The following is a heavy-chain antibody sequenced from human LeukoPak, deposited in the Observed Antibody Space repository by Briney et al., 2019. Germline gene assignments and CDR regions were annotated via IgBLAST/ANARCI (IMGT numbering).Heavy chain of an antibody. CDR1: GFTFSSYS. CDR3: ARDTRTGYGSSWYGGGFDY. J-gene: IGHJ4*02. CDR2: ISSSSSYI. Sequence: PGGSLRLSCAASGFTFSSYSMNWVRQAPGKGLEWVSSISSSSSYIYYADSVKGRFTISRDNAKNSLYLQMNSLRAEDTAVYYCARDTRTGYGSSWYGGGFDYWGQGTLVTVSS. V-gene: IGHV3-21*01. D-gene: IGHD6-13*01.